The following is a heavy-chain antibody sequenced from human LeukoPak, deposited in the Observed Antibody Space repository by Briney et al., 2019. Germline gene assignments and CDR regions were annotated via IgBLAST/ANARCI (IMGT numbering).Heavy chain of an antibody. CDR1: GGSFSGYY. CDR2: INPSGSA. D-gene: IGHD3-9*01. CDR3: ATEYLSYDILTGGASREYYFDY. V-gene: IGHV4-34*01. Sequence: SDTLSLTCAVSGGSFSGYYWSWIRQPPGQGLEWIGEINPSGSANYNPSLKSRVTKSQNTSRNESSLKLSSVTAADTAVYYCATEYLSYDILTGGASREYYFDYWGQGTLVTVSS. J-gene: IGHJ4*02.